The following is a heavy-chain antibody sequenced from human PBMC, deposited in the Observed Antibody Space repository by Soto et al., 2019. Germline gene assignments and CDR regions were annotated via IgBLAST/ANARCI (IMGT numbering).Heavy chain of an antibody. CDR1: GYTFTSYD. D-gene: IGHD2-2*01. V-gene: IGHV1-8*01. J-gene: IGHJ6*02. CDR3: ASGVLVPAAPYDVGYYYYGMDV. Sequence: QVQLVQSGAEVKKPGASVKVSCKASGYTFTSYDINWVRQATGQGLEWMGWMNPNSGNTGYAQKFQGRVTMTRNTSISTAYMELSSLRSEDTAVYYCASGVLVPAAPYDVGYYYYGMDVWGQGTTVTFSS. CDR2: MNPNSGNT.